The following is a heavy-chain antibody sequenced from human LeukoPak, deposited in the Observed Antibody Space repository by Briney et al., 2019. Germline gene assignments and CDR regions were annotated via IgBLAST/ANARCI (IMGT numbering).Heavy chain of an antibody. CDR3: ARGREDIVVVPAAAFDI. CDR2: IYYSGST. J-gene: IGHJ3*02. V-gene: IGHV4-31*03. D-gene: IGHD2-2*01. CDR1: GGSISSGGYY. Sequence: SQTLSLTCTVSGGSISSGGYYWSWIRQHPGKGLEWIGYIYYSGSTYYNPSLKSRVTISVDTSKNQFSLKLSSVTAADTAVYYCARGREDIVVVPAAAFDIWGQGTMVTVSS.